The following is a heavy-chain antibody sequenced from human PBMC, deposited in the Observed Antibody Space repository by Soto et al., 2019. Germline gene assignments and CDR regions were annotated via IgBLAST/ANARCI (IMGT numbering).Heavy chain of an antibody. J-gene: IGHJ4*02. CDR1: GGSFSGYY. V-gene: IGHV4-34*01. Sequence: QVQLQQWGAGLLKPSETLSLTCAVYGGSFSGYYWSWIRQPPGKGLEWIGEINHSGSTNYNPSLKSRVTXXVXTXXNQFSLKLSSVTAADTAVYYCARYCSGGSCAGFDYWGQGTLVTVSS. CDR3: ARYCSGGSCAGFDY. D-gene: IGHD2-15*01. CDR2: INHSGST.